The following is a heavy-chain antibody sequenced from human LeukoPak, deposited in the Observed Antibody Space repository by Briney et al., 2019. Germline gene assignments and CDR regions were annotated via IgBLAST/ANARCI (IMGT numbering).Heavy chain of an antibody. J-gene: IGHJ6*03. CDR3: ARGLEERTKDYYYYYMDV. D-gene: IGHD1-1*01. CDR1: GYTFTTHG. CDR2: MNPNSGNT. V-gene: IGHV1-8*03. Sequence: ASVKVSCRASGYTFTTHGITWVRQATGQGLEWMGWMNPNSGNTGYAQKFQGRVTITRNTSISTAYMELSSLRSEDAAVYYCARGLEERTKDYYYYYMDVWGKGTTVTVSS.